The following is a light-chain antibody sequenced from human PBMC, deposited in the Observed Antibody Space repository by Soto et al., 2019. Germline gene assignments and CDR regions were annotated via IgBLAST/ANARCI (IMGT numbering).Light chain of an antibody. CDR1: SSDVGTYNY. Sequence: TQPPTASGSPGQSATISYTGTSSDVGTYNYVSWYQQHPGKAPKLMIYEVNKRPAGVPDRFSGSKSGIMASLTVSGLQADDEADYSCSSYAGNNYLDVFGSGPRVTV. CDR2: EVN. CDR3: SSYAGNNYLDV. J-gene: IGLJ1*01. V-gene: IGLV2-8*01.